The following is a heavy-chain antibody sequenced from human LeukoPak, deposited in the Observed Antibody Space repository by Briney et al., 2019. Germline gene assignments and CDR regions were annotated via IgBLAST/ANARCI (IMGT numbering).Heavy chain of an antibody. J-gene: IGHJ6*03. V-gene: IGHV4-34*01. CDR3: ARGPSITMVRGVKRYYYMDV. CDR2: INHSGST. CDR1: GGSFSGYY. Sequence: SETLSLTCAVYGGSFSGYYWSCIRQPPGKGLEWIGEINHSGSTNYNPSLKSRVTISVDTSKNQFSLKLSSVTAADTAVYYCARGPSITMVRGVKRYYYMDVWGKGTTVTVSS. D-gene: IGHD3-10*01.